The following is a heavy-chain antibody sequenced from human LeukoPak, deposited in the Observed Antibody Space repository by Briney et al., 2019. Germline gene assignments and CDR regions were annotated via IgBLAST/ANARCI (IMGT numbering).Heavy chain of an antibody. CDR3: TTVGTTSPIAEEYFDY. D-gene: IGHD1-26*01. J-gene: IGHJ4*02. Sequence: GGSLRLSCAASGFTFNNAWMNWVRQAPGKGLEWVGRVKSKTDGGTTDYAAPVKGRFTISRDDSENTLFLQLNSLKTEDTALYYCTTVGTTSPIAEEYFDYWGQGTLVTVSS. CDR1: GFTFNNAW. V-gene: IGHV3-15*01. CDR2: VKSKTDGGTT.